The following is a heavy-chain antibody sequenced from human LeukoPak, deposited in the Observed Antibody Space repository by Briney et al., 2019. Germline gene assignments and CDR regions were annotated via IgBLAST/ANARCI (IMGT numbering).Heavy chain of an antibody. D-gene: IGHD5-12*01. J-gene: IGHJ5*02. Sequence: ASVKVSCKASGYTFTSYGISWVRQAPGQGLEWMGWISAYNGNTNYAQKLQGRVTMTTDTSTSTAYMELRSLRSDDTAVYYCARSVVATMGVIIGWFEPWGQGTLVTVSS. V-gene: IGHV1-18*01. CDR2: ISAYNGNT. CDR1: GYTFTSYG. CDR3: ARSVVATMGVIIGWFEP.